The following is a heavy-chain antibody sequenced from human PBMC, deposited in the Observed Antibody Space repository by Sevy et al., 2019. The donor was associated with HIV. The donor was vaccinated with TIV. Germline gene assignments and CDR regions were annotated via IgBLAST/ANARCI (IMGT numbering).Heavy chain of an antibody. J-gene: IGHJ6*02. CDR3: ARQESGLTTVTTHGMDV. CDR1: GYSFTSYW. Sequence: KAAESLKISCKGSGYSFTSYWIGWVRQMPGKGLEWMGIIYPGDSDTRYSPSFQGQVTISADKSISTAYLQGSSLKASDTAMYYCARQESGLTTVTTHGMDVWGQGTTVTVSS. D-gene: IGHD4-17*01. V-gene: IGHV5-51*01. CDR2: IYPGDSDT.